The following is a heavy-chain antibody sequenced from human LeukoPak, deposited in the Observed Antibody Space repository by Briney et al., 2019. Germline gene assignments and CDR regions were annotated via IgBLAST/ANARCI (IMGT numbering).Heavy chain of an antibody. CDR2: IKQDGSER. CDR1: GFTFSNYW. CDR3: ARDRQISY. V-gene: IGHV3-7*01. Sequence: GGSLRLSCAASGFTFSNYWLTWVRQAPGQGLEWVANIKQDGSERHYVDSVKGRFTISRDNAKNSLYLQMNSLRAEDTAVYYCARDRQISYWGQGTLVTVSS. J-gene: IGHJ4*02.